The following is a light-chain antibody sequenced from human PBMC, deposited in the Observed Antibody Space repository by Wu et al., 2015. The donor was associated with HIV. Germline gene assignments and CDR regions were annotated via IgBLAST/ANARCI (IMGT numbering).Light chain of an antibody. CDR2: GAS. CDR3: QQYNDWPPGT. V-gene: IGKV3-15*01. Sequence: IVMTQSPATLSVSPGERATLSCRTSESVGSSLAWYQQKPGQSPRLLIYGASTRATGIPARFSGHGSGTQFTLTISSLQSEDSAVYYCQQYNDWPPGTFGQGTKVEIK. J-gene: IGKJ1*01. CDR1: ESVGSS.